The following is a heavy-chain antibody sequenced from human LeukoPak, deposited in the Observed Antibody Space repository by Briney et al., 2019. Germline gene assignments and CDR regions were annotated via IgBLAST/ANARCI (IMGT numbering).Heavy chain of an antibody. V-gene: IGHV4-59*01. D-gene: IGHD1-26*01. CDR1: GGSISSYY. CDR3: AGSSARPLDY. CDR2: IYYSGST. J-gene: IGHJ4*02. Sequence: KASETLSLTCTVSGGSISSYYWSWIRQPPGKGLEWIGYIYYSGSTNYNPSLKSRVTISVDTSKNQFSLKLSSVTAADTAVYYCAGSSARPLDYWGQGTLVTVSS.